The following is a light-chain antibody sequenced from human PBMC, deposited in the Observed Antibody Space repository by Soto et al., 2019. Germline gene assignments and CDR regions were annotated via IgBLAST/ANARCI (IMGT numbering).Light chain of an antibody. CDR2: EVS. V-gene: IGLV2-23*02. CDR1: SSDVGSYNL. CDR3: YSYAGSSTVV. J-gene: IGLJ2*01. Sequence: QSVLTQPASVSGSPGQSITISCTGTSSDVGSYNLVSWYQQHPGKAPKLMIYEVSKRPSGVSNRFSGSKSGNTASLTISGLQAEDEADYYCYSYAGSSTVVFGGGTKLTVL.